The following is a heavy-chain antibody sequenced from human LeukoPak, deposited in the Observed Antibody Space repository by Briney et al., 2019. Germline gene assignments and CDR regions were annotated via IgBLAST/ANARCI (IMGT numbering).Heavy chain of an antibody. J-gene: IGHJ5*02. V-gene: IGHV3-21*04. Sequence: PGGSLRLSCAASGFTFSSYNMNWVRQAPGKGLEWVSSISSSSTYIYYADSVKGRFTISRDNSRNTLYLQMNSLRAEDTAVYYCAKQFVDIWGQGTLVTVSS. D-gene: IGHD5-24*01. CDR1: GFTFSSYN. CDR2: ISSSSTYI. CDR3: AKQFVDI.